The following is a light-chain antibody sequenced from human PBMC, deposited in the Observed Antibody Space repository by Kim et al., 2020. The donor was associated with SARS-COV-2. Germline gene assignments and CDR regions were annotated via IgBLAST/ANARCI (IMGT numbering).Light chain of an antibody. J-gene: IGLJ2*01. Sequence: SSELTQDPAVSVALGQTVRITCQGDSLRSYDATWYQQKPGQAPIVVIYGKNNRPSGIPDRFSGSSSGDTASLTITGTQAGDEADYYCNSRGSNDNVLFGG. CDR1: SLRSYD. CDR2: GKN. CDR3: NSRGSNDNVL. V-gene: IGLV3-19*01.